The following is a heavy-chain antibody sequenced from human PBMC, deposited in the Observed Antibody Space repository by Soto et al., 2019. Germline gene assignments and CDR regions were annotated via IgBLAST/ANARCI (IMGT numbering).Heavy chain of an antibody. CDR2: ISGSGDDT. V-gene: IGHV3-23*01. CDR3: ANPIPKTGTTFGF. CDR1: GFTLSNFA. J-gene: IGHJ4*02. D-gene: IGHD1-1*01. Sequence: GRSLRLSCVASGFTLSNFAMAWVRQAPGEGLEWVSAISGSGDDTFYADSMKGRFTISRDNSKDTLYLQINSLRAEDTAVYYCANPIPKTGTTFGFWGQGTLVTV.